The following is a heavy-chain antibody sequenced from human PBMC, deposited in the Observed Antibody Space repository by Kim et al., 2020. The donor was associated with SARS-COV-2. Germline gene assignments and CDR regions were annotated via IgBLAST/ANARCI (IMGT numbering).Heavy chain of an antibody. J-gene: IGHJ4*02. CDR2: ST. Sequence: STTAAAAGKGRFTIARDNAKNTLYLQMISLRAEDAAVYYCARCGSSSCYGWGQGTLVTVST. D-gene: IGHD2-2*01. V-gene: IGHV3-74*01. CDR3: ARCGSSSCYG.